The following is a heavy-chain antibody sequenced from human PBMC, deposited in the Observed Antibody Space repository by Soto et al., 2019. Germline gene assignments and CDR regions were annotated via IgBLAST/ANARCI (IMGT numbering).Heavy chain of an antibody. V-gene: IGHV1-18*01. CDR1: GYTFTSYG. Sequence: QVQLVQSGAEVKKPGASVKVSCKASGYTFTSYGISWVRQAPGHGLEWMGWISAYNGNTNYAKKLQGRVTMTTDTSTSTAYMELRSLRSDDTAVYYCARDFRRVVMSGVPFDYWGQGTLVTVSS. CDR2: ISAYNGNT. CDR3: ARDFRRVVMSGVPFDY. D-gene: IGHD3-3*01. J-gene: IGHJ4*02.